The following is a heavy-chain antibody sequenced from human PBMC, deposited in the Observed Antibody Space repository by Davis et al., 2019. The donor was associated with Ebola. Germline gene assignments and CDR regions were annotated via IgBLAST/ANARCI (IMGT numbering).Heavy chain of an antibody. CDR1: GYTFTSYY. V-gene: IGHV1-46*03. CDR2: INPIGCST. D-gene: IGHD2-15*01. J-gene: IGHJ6*02. CDR3: AREIVVVVAVTPNGYYYYGMDV. Sequence: AASVTVSCQASGYTFTSYYMHWVRQAPGQGLEWMGIINPIGCSTSYAQKFQGRVTMTRDTSQSTVYMELSSLRSEDTAVYYCAREIVVVVAVTPNGYYYYGMDVWGQGTTVTVSS.